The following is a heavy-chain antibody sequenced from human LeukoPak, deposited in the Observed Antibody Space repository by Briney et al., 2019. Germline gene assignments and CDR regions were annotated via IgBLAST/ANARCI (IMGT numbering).Heavy chain of an antibody. D-gene: IGHD3-10*01. CDR1: GGTFSSYA. Sequence: SVKVSCKASGGTFSSYAISWVRQAPGQGLEWMGGIIPIFGTANYAQKFQGRVTITADKSTSTAYMELSSLRSEDTAVYYCARHITMVRGVIGSNYYYGMDVWGKGTTVTVSS. CDR3: ARHITMVRGVIGSNYYYGMDV. CDR2: IIPIFGTA. V-gene: IGHV1-69*06. J-gene: IGHJ6*04.